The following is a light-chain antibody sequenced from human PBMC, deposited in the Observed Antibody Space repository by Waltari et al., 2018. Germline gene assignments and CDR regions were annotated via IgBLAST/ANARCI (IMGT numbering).Light chain of an antibody. CDR3: QQYNDWPPTWT. CDR1: QSVFHN. Sequence: EIVMTQSPATLSVSPGERATLSCWASQSVFHNLAWYQQKPGQAPRLLVHGASTRATGIPARVSGSGSGTEFTLTISSLQSEDSGHYYCQQYNDWPPTWTLGQGTKVEI. J-gene: IGKJ1*01. CDR2: GAS. V-gene: IGKV3-15*01.